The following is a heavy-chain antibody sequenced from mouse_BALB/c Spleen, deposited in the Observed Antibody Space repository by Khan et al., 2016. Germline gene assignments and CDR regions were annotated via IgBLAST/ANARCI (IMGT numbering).Heavy chain of an antibody. CDR1: GYSITSGYS. CDR2: IHYSGST. CDR3: AKRGYYERSLFAY. D-gene: IGHD1-1*01. J-gene: IGHJ3*01. Sequence: EVQLQESGPDLVKPSQSLSLTCTVTGYSITSGYSWHWIRQFPGNKLEWMGYIHYSGSTNYNPSLKSRISINRDTYKNQFFLQLNSVTTEDTSTYYCAKRGYYERSLFAYWGQGTLVTVSA. V-gene: IGHV3-1*02.